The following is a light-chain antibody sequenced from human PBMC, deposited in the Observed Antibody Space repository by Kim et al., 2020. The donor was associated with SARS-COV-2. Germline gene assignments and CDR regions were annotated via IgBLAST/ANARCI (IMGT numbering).Light chain of an antibody. CDR1: NIGGKN. CDR2: RDI. V-gene: IGLV3-9*01. CDR3: QVWDSSTVI. Sequence: SVALGQTARVTCGGYNIGGKNVHWYKHRPGQAPVLVIYRDINRPSGIPERFSGSNSGNTATLIISRAQAGDEADYYCQVWDSSTVIFGGGTQLTVL. J-gene: IGLJ2*01.